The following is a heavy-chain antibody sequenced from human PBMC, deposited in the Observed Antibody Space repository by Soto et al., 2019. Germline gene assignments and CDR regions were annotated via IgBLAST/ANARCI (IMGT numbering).Heavy chain of an antibody. CDR1: GGSFSGYY. J-gene: IGHJ4*02. CDR3: ARGSGLSGYYTLGRYFDY. CDR2: INHSGST. Sequence: SETLSLTCAVYGGSFSGYYWSRIRQPPGKGLEWIGEINHSGSTNYNPSLKSRVTISVDTSKNQFSLKLSSVTAADTAVYYCARGSGLSGYYTLGRYFDYWGQGTLVTVSS. V-gene: IGHV4-34*01. D-gene: IGHD3-3*01.